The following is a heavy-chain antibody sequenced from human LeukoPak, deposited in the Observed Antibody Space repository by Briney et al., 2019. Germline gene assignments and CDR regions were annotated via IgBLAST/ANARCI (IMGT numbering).Heavy chain of an antibody. J-gene: IGHJ4*02. D-gene: IGHD3-22*01. CDR2: IIPIFGTA. V-gene: IGHV1-69*05. CDR3: AREYYYDSSGYYFFDY. Sequence: SVKVSCKASGGTFSSYAISWVRQAPGQGLEWMGRIIPIFGTANYAQKFQGRVTITTNESTSTAYMELSSLRSEDTAVYYCAREYYYDSSGYYFFDYWGQGTLVTVSS. CDR1: GGTFSSYA.